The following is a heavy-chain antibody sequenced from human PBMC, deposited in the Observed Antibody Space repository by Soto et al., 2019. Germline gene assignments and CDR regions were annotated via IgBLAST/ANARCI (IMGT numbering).Heavy chain of an antibody. D-gene: IGHD1-7*01. Sequence: ASVKVSCKASGYTFTSYAMHWVRQAPGQRLEWMGWINAGNGNTKYSQKFQGRVTITRDTSASTAYMELSSLRSEDTAMYYCARESITGTTFWFDPWGQGTLVTVSS. CDR3: ARESITGTTFWFDP. CDR2: INAGNGNT. CDR1: GYTFTSYA. J-gene: IGHJ5*02. V-gene: IGHV1-3*01.